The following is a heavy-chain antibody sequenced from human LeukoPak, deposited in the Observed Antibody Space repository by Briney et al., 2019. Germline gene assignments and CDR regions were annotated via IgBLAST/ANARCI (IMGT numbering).Heavy chain of an antibody. CDR1: GFTFSDYY. D-gene: IGHD3-9*01. V-gene: IGHV3-11*04. Sequence: GGSLRLSCAASGFTFSDYYMSWIRQAPGKGLEWVSYISSSGSTIYYADSVKGRFTISRDNAKNSLYLQMNSLRAEDTAVYYCAGQYYDILTGYYGYWGQGTLVTVSS. J-gene: IGHJ4*02. CDR3: AGQYYDILTGYYGY. CDR2: ISSSGSTI.